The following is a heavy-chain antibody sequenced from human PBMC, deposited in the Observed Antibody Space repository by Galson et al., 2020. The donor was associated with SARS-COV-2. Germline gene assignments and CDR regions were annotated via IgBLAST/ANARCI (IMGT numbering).Heavy chain of an antibody. CDR1: GFTFSDYL. J-gene: IGHJ1*01. Sequence: GSLRLSCPASGFTFSDYLMSWVRQAPGKVLEWVSYISRSGSSIHYADSVKGRFTISRDNAKNSLNLQMNSLRVEDTAVYYCARVGDCSGGICYGAEYFQHWGQGTLVTVSS. V-gene: IGHV3-11*04. D-gene: IGHD2-15*01. CDR2: ISRSGSSI. CDR3: ARVGDCSGGICYGAEYFQH.